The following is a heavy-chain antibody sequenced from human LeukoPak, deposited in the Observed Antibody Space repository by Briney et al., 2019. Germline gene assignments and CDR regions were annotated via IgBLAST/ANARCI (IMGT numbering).Heavy chain of an antibody. CDR2: IYYSGRI. J-gene: IGHJ6*02. Sequence: SETLSLTCNVSGASISGYYWSWIRQPPGKGLEWIGYIYYSGRITYNPSLKTRVTISGDTSKNHFSLKLTSVTAADTAVYYCTRAAQHYYYGMDVWGHGTTVTVSS. CDR1: GASISGYY. CDR3: TRAAQHYYYGMDV. V-gene: IGHV4-59*01.